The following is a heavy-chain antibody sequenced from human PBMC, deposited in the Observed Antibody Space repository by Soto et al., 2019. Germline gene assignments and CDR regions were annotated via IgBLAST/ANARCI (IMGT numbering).Heavy chain of an antibody. J-gene: IGHJ6*02. CDR2: IYSSENT. Sequence: SETLSLTCTVSGGSVSTNSYSWGWIRQSPGKGLEWIGTIYSSENTYYNPSLLRRVTISVDTSKNDFSLRLSSVTAADTAMYYCARPRSSSRNYYGMDVWGQGTTVTVSS. CDR1: GGSVSTNSYS. V-gene: IGHV4-39*02. CDR3: ARPRSSSRNYYGMDV. D-gene: IGHD6-13*01.